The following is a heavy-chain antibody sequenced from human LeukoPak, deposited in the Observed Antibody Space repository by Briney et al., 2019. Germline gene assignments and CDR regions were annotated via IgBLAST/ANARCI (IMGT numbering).Heavy chain of an antibody. Sequence: ASVKVSCKASGYTFTSYAMNWVRQAPGQGLEWMGWINPNSGGTNYAQKFQGRVTMTRDTSISTAYMELSRLRSDDTAVYYCARRGAVAGTWGAFDIWGQGTMVTVSS. D-gene: IGHD6-19*01. CDR1: GYTFTSYA. J-gene: IGHJ3*02. CDR2: INPNSGGT. CDR3: ARRGAVAGTWGAFDI. V-gene: IGHV1-2*02.